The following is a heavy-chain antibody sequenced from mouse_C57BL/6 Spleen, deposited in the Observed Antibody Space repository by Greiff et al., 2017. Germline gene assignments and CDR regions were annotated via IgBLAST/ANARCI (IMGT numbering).Heavy chain of an antibody. CDR3: ASRYDYVPDLDD. V-gene: IGHV1-55*01. Sequence: QVQLQQPGAELVKPGASVKMSCKASGYTFTSYWITWVKQRPGQGLEWIGDIYPGSGSTNYNEKFKSKATLTVATSSSTAYMQLSSLTSEDSAVYYCASRYDYVPDLDDWGQGTTLTVSS. J-gene: IGHJ2*01. D-gene: IGHD2-4*01. CDR1: GYTFTSYW. CDR2: IYPGSGST.